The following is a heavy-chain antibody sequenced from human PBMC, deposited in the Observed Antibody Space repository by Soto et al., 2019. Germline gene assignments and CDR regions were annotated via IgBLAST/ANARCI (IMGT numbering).Heavy chain of an antibody. D-gene: IGHD2-21*01. CDR2: INYDGSNK. CDR1: GFIFSSYG. J-gene: IGHJ6*02. CDR3: ARCKQKVMHCAMDV. V-gene: IGHV3-33*01. Sequence: QVHLVESGGGAVQPGRSLRVSCAASGFIFSSYGMHWVRQAPGKGLEWVAFINYDGSNKFYGDSVKGRFTVSRDNSKNTLHLQLNRLRGEDTAIYYCARCKQKVMHCAMDVWGQGATVTV.